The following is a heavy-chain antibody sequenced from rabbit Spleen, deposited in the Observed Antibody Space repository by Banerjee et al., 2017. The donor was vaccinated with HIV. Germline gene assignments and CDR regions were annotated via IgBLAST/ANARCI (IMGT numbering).Heavy chain of an antibody. CDR3: ARDPAYSSGSGSAIPYL. CDR1: GFDVRNYG. J-gene: IGHJ4*01. V-gene: IGHV1S47*01. D-gene: IGHD1-1*01. CDR2: IEPIFGNT. Sequence: QEQLVEPGGGLVQPGGSLKLSCKASGFDVRNYGMSWVRQAPGKGLEWIGYIEPIFGNTYYANWVNGRFTISSHNAQNTVFLQLNSLTVADTATYFCARDPAYSSGSGSAIPYLWGPGTLVTVS.